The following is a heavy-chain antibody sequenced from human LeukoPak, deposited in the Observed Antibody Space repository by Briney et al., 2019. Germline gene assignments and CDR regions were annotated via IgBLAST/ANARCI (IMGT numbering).Heavy chain of an antibody. Sequence: GGSLRLSRAASGLTFSSYEMNWVRQGPGKGLEWVSYISSSGSTIYYADSVKGRFTISRDNAKNSLYLQMNSLRAEDTAVYYCAELGITMIGGVWGKGTTVTISS. CDR1: GLTFSSYE. CDR3: AELGITMIGGV. CDR2: ISSSGSTI. J-gene: IGHJ6*04. V-gene: IGHV3-48*03. D-gene: IGHD3-10*02.